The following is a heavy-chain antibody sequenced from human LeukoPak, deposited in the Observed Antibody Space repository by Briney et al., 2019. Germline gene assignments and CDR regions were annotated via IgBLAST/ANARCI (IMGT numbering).Heavy chain of an antibody. D-gene: IGHD6-13*01. V-gene: IGHV3-48*01. Sequence: HPGGSLRLSCAASGFTFSSYSMNWVRQAPGKGLEWVSYISSSSSTIYYADSVKGRFTISRDNAKNSLYLQMNSLRAEDTAVYYCARVAYSSSWYYFDYWGQGTLVTASS. CDR3: ARVAYSSSWYYFDY. J-gene: IGHJ4*02. CDR2: ISSSSSTI. CDR1: GFTFSSYS.